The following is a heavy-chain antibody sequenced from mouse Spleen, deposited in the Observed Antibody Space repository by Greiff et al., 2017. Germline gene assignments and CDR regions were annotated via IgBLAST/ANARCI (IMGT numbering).Heavy chain of an antibody. CDR1: GYTFTDYN. CDR2: INPNNGGT. J-gene: IGHJ4*01. V-gene: IGHV1-22*01. Sequence: DVQLVESGPELVKPGASVKMSCKASGYTFTDYNMHWVKQSHGKSLEWIGYINPNNGGTSYNQKFKGKATLTVNKSSSTAYMELRSLTSEDSAVYYCAREGIYYGHYAMDYWGQGTSVTVSS. CDR3: AREGIYYGHYAMDY. D-gene: IGHD2-1*01.